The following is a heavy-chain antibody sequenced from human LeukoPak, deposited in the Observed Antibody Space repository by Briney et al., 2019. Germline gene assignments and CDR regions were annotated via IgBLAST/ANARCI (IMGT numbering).Heavy chain of an antibody. Sequence: SETLSLTCTVSGGSISSYYWSWIRQPAGKGLEGIGRIYTSGSTNYNPSLKSRVTMSVDTSKNQFSLKLSSVTAADTAVYYCAGTYSSSRYYYYYMDVWGKGTTVTVSS. J-gene: IGHJ6*03. D-gene: IGHD6-13*01. CDR3: AGTYSSSRYYYYYMDV. CDR1: GGSISSYY. V-gene: IGHV4-4*07. CDR2: IYTSGST.